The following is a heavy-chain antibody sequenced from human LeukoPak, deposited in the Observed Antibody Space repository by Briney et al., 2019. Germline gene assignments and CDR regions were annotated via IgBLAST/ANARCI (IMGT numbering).Heavy chain of an antibody. CDR3: ARPHYESSGLYVDAFNI. V-gene: IGHV1-2*06. CDR1: GYTFTDHY. J-gene: IGHJ3*02. D-gene: IGHD3-22*01. Sequence: GASVKVSCKASGYTFTDHYIHWVRQAPGQGLEWMGRIDPNSGGTTYAQKFQGRATMTRDTSIGTAYMELSSLRSDDTAVYYCARPHYESSGLYVDAFNIWGQGTTVTVSS. CDR2: IDPNSGGT.